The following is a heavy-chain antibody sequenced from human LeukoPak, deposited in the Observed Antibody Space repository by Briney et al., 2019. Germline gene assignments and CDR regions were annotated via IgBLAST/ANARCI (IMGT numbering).Heavy chain of an antibody. J-gene: IGHJ1*01. D-gene: IGHD3-22*01. V-gene: IGHV4-38-2*02. Sequence: SETLSLTCTVSGYSISSGYYWGWVRPPPGKGLEWIGSIYHNGSTYYHPSLKSRVTISVDTSKNQFSLKLSSVTAADTAVYYCARVVQSTDSSGFYLPEYFQHWGQGTLVTVSS. CDR3: ARVVQSTDSSGFYLPEYFQH. CDR1: GYSISSGYY. CDR2: IYHNGST.